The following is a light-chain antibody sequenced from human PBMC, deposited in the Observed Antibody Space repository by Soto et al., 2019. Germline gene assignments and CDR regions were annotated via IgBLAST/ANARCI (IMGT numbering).Light chain of an antibody. CDR2: GVS. Sequence: EIVLTQSPGTLSLSPGERATLSCRASQSVSSTYLAWYQQKPSQPPRLLIYGVSTRATGVPARFSGSGSETDFSLTISSLQIEDFALYYCQQSNNWPPLTFGGGTKVDIK. V-gene: IGKV3-15*01. CDR3: QQSNNWPPLT. CDR1: QSVSSTY. J-gene: IGKJ4*01.